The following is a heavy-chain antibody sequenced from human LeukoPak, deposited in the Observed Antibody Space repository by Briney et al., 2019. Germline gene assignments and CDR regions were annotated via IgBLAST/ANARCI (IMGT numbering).Heavy chain of an antibody. CDR3: ARDLSSGWSPLAY. CDR2: IKQEGSGK. J-gene: IGHJ4*02. V-gene: IGHV3-7*01. D-gene: IGHD6-19*01. CDR1: GFTFSSYG. Sequence: PGGSLRLSCAASGFTFSSYGMTWVRQAPGKGLEWVANIKQEGSGKYYVDSVKGRFTICRDNAKNSLYLQMNGLRAEDTAVYYCARDLSSGWSPLAYWGQGTLVTVSS.